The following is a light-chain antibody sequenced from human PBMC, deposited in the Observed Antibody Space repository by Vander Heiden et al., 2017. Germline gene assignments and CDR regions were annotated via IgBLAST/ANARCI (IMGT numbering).Light chain of an antibody. CDR3: QKYFSVPYS. CDR2: AAS. CDR1: QGIRNY. Sequence: DIQMTQSQSSLYASVGDRVTITCRASQGIRNYLAWYQQKPGKVPKLLIYAASTLQPGVPSRFSGSGSGTDFTLSISSLQPEDVATYYCQKYFSVPYSFGQGTKLEIK. V-gene: IGKV1-27*01. J-gene: IGKJ2*03.